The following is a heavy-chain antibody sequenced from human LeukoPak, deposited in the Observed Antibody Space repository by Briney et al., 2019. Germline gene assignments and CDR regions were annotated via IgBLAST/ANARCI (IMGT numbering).Heavy chain of an antibody. J-gene: IGHJ3*02. Sequence: ASVKVSCKASGYTFTGYYMHWVRQAPGQGLEWMGWINPNSGGTSYAQKFQGRVTMTRDTSISTAYMELSRLRSDDTAVYYCAREGIAAAGTYAFDIWGQGTMVTVSS. CDR2: INPNSGGT. D-gene: IGHD6-13*01. CDR3: AREGIAAAGTYAFDI. V-gene: IGHV1-2*02. CDR1: GYTFTGYY.